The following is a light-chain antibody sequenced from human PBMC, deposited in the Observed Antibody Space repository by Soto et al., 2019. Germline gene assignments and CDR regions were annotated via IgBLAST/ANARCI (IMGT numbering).Light chain of an antibody. CDR3: QQYGGSPRYT. V-gene: IGKV3-20*01. Sequence: EIVLTQSPGTLSLSPGERATLSCRASQSVSSSYLAWYQQKPGQAPRLLIYGASSRATGIQDRFSGSGSGTDFTLTISRLEPEDFAVYYCQQYGGSPRYTFGQGTKLEIK. J-gene: IGKJ2*01. CDR1: QSVSSSY. CDR2: GAS.